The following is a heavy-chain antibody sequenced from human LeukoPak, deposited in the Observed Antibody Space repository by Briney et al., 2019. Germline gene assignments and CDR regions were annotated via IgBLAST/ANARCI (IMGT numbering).Heavy chain of an antibody. V-gene: IGHV3-7*01. CDR1: GFSFSDRW. CDR2: INKDGSEK. CDR3: ARSDHGPEY. J-gene: IGHJ4*02. Sequence: GGSLRLSCSASGFSFSDRWMNWVRQAPGRGLEWVAIINKDGSEKHYVDSVKGRFTISRDNAKNSLYLQMNSPRAEDSAVYYCARSDHGPEYWGQGALVTVSS. D-gene: IGHD1-14*01.